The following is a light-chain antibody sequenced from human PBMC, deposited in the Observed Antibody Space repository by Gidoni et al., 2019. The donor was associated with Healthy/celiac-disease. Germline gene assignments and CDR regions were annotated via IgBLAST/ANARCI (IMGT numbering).Light chain of an antibody. V-gene: IGKV2-28*01. CDR1: QSLLHSNGYNY. CDR3: MQALQTPRYT. J-gene: IGKJ2*01. Sequence: DIGMTQSPLSLPFTPGEPASISCRSSQSLLHSNGYNYLDWYLQKPGQSPQLLIYLGSNRASGVPDRFSGGGSGTDFTLKISRVEAEDVGVYYCMQALQTPRYTFGQGTKLEIK. CDR2: LGS.